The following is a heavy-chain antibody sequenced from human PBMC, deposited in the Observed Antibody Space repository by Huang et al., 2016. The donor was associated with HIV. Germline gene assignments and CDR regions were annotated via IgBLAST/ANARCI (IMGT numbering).Heavy chain of an antibody. Sequence: QVNLVQSGAEVRKPGSSVKVSCKASGGTFKKYAISWGRQAPVQGIEWMGARSPLYGSAEYAEKFQDRVTLTADGSTNTAYLELDRLTSEDTAVYYFAKVAAGQPFHFYYYMDAWGDGTTVIVSS. CDR2: RSPLYGSA. CDR1: GGTFKKYA. CDR3: AKVAAGQPFHFYYYMDA. V-gene: IGHV1-69*13. J-gene: IGHJ6*03. D-gene: IGHD3-3*02.